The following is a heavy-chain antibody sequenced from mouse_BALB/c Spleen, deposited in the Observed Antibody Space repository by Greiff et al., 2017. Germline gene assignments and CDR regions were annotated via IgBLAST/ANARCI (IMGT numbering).Heavy chain of an antibody. Sequence: QVQLKQPGAELVRPGASVKLSCKASGYTFTSYWINWVKQRPGQGLEWIGNIYPSDSYTNYNQKFKDKATLTVDKSSSTAYMQLSSPTSEDSAVYYCTSPSSSEPWFAYWGQGTLVTVSA. J-gene: IGHJ3*01. CDR2: IYPSDSYT. CDR1: GYTFTSYW. D-gene: IGHD1-1*01. V-gene: IGHV1-69*02. CDR3: TSPSSSEPWFAY.